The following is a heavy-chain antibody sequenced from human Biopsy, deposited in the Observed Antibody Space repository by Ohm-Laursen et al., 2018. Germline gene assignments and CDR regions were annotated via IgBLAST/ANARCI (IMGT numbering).Heavy chain of an antibody. CDR2: TWDDGSHQ. Sequence: LRLSCSASGFNFSAYGMHWVRQAPDKGLEWVALTWDDGSHQYYADSVKGRFTISRDNSKNSLYLHINTLRVEDTAVYYCVTDRLDDITKVRGIMTDWGQGTLVSVSS. D-gene: IGHD3-10*01. V-gene: IGHV3-33*01. CDR3: VTDRLDDITKVRGIMTD. J-gene: IGHJ4*02. CDR1: GFNFSAYG.